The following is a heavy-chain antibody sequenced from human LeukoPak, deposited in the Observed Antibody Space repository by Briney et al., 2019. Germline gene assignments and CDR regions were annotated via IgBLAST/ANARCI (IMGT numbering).Heavy chain of an antibody. D-gene: IGHD1-26*01. CDR1: GGSISSSDW. Sequence: SETLSLTCAVSGGSISSSDWWSWVRQPPGKGLEWIGEIYHSGSTNYNPSLKSRVTISVDKSKNQFSLKLSSVTAADTAVYYCARDPLGSGDGDAFDIWGQGTMVTVSS. CDR3: ARDPLGSGDGDAFDI. J-gene: IGHJ3*02. CDR2: IYHSGST. V-gene: IGHV4-4*02.